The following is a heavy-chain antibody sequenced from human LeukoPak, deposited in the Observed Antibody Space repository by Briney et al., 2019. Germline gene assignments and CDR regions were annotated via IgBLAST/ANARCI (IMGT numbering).Heavy chain of an antibody. CDR1: GGSFSGYY. J-gene: IGHJ3*02. Sequence: SETLSLTCAIYGGSFSGYYWSWIRQPPGKGLEWIGEINHSGSTDYNPSLKSRATISVDTSKNQFSLKLSSVTAADTAVYYCAILYSTDAFDIWGQGTMVTVSS. D-gene: IGHD4-11*01. CDR2: INHSGST. CDR3: AILYSTDAFDI. V-gene: IGHV4-34*01.